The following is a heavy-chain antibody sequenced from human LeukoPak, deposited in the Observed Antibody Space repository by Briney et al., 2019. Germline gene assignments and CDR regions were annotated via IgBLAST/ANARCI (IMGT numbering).Heavy chain of an antibody. CDR1: VGSFSGYY. CDR3: ARGGSSYYYGMAV. D-gene: IGHD2-2*01. J-gene: IGHJ6*02. Sequence: SETLSLTCALYVGSFSGYYGSWIPQPPGKGLEWIGEINHSGSTNYNPSLKSRVKISVDTSKNQFSMKLSSVTAADTAVYYCARGGSSYYYGMAVWGQGSTVTASS. CDR2: INHSGST. V-gene: IGHV4-34*01.